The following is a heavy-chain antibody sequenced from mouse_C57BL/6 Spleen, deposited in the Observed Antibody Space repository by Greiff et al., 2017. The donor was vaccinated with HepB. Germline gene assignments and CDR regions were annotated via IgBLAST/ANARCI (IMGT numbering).Heavy chain of an antibody. CDR1: GYSITSGYY. J-gene: IGHJ4*01. V-gene: IGHV3-6*01. D-gene: IGHD1-1*01. CDR3: ARDYYGSNRGAMDY. Sequence: EVHLVESGPGLVKPSQSLSLTCSVTGYSITSGYYWNWIRQFPGNKLEWMGYISYDGSNNYNPSLKNRISITRDTSKNQFFLKLNSVTTEDTATYYCARDYYGSNRGAMDYWGQGTSVTVSS. CDR2: ISYDGSN.